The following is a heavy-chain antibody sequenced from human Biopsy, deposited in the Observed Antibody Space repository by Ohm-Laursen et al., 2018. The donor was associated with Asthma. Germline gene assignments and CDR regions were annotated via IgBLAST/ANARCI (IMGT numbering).Heavy chain of an antibody. J-gene: IGHJ6*02. CDR2: IGVYNGNT. D-gene: IGHD3-10*01. Sequence: ASVKVSCKTSGYTFNSAGITWVRQAPGQGLEWMGWIGVYNGNTKVAQKLQDRVTMITDASTSTAYMELRSLRSDDTAVYFCARAVDYSHYYGIDVWGQGTTVTVS. CDR3: ARAVDYSHYYGIDV. V-gene: IGHV1-18*01. CDR1: GYTFNSAG.